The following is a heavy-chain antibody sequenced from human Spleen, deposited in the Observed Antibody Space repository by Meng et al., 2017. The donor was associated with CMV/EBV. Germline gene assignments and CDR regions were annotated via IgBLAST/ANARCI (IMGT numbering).Heavy chain of an antibody. Sequence: SETLSLTCTVSGGSVNSGTYYWSWIRQPPGKGLEWIGYIYYSGSTNYNPSLKSRVTISVDTSKNQFSLKLSSVTAADTAVYYCARVHKVWGLRVVPDAFDPWGQGTLVTVSS. J-gene: IGHJ5*02. D-gene: IGHD2-2*01. V-gene: IGHV4-61*01. CDR2: IYYSGST. CDR1: GGSVNSGTYY. CDR3: ARVHKVWGLRVVPDAFDP.